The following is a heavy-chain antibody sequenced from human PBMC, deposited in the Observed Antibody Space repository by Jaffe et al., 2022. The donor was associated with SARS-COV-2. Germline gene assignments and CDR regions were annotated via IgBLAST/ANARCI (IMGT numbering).Heavy chain of an antibody. V-gene: IGHV4-59*01. CDR3: ARAPRYGVAYAFDI. CDR1: GGSISSYY. J-gene: IGHJ3*02. Sequence: QVQLQESGPGLVKPSETLSLTCTVSGGSISSYYWSWIRQPPGKGLEWIGYIYYSGSTNYNPSLKSRVTISVDTSKNQFSLKLSSVTAADTAVYYCARAPRYGVAYAFDIWGQGTMVTVSS. CDR2: IYYSGST. D-gene: IGHD2-8*01.